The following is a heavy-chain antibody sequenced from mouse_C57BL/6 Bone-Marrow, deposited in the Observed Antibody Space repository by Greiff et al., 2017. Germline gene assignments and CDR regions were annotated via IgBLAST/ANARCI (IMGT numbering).Heavy chain of an antibody. D-gene: IGHD2-4*01. CDR2: IDPEDGDT. V-gene: IGHV14-1*01. CDR1: GFNIKDYY. J-gene: IGHJ3*01. Sequence: EVKLQQSGAEPVRPGASVKLSCTASGFNIKDYYMHWVKQRPEQGLEWIGRIDPEDGDTEYAPKFQGKATMTADTSSNTAYLQLSSLTSEDTAVYYCTIYYDYDVLFAYWGQGTLVTVSA. CDR3: TIYYDYDVLFAY.